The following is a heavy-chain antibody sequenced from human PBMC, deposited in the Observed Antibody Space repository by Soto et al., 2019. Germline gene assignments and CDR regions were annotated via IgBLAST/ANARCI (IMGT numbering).Heavy chain of an antibody. CDR1: GGSVSSGSYY. CDR3: GTTGWQQAFPY. Sequence: QVQLQESGPGLVKPSETLSLTCTVSGGSVSSGSYYWNWIRQTPGKGLEWIGYIYYSGSTIYNPSLKSRVTISVDTSKNQFSLKLSSVTAADTAVYYCGTTGWQQAFPYWGQGTLVTVSS. J-gene: IGHJ4*02. D-gene: IGHD2-15*01. CDR2: IYYSGST. V-gene: IGHV4-61*01.